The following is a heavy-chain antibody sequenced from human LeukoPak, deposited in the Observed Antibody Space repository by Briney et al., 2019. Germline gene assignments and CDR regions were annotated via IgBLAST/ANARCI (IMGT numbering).Heavy chain of an antibody. CDR1: GGSISSGSYY. D-gene: IGHD6-13*01. V-gene: IGHV4-61*02. CDR3: ARTTEAHSWRTRYYDYYMDV. Sequence: ASETLSLTCTVSGGSISSGSYYWSWIRQPAGKGLEWIGRIYTSGSTNYNPSLKSRVTISVDTSKNQFSLKLSSVTAADTAVYYCARTTEAHSWRTRYYDYYMDVWGKGTTVTVSS. J-gene: IGHJ6*03. CDR2: IYTSGST.